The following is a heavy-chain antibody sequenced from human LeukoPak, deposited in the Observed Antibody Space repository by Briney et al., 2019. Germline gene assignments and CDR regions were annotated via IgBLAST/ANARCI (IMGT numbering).Heavy chain of an antibody. V-gene: IGHV3-66*01. CDR1: EFSVGSNY. D-gene: IGHD3-10*01. Sequence: PGGSLRLSCAASEFSVGSNYMTWVRQAPGKGLEWVSLIYSGGSTYYADSVKGRFTISRDNSKNTLYLQMNSLRAEDTAVYYCARGPRIGELLWASHYWGQGTLVTVSS. J-gene: IGHJ4*02. CDR3: ARGPRIGELLWASHY. CDR2: IYSGGST.